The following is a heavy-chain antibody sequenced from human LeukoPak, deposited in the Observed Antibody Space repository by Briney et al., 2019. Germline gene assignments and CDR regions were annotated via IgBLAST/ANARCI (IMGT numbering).Heavy chain of an antibody. D-gene: IGHD2-2*01. J-gene: IGHJ4*02. Sequence: TGGSLRLSCAASGFTFDDYAMHWVRQAPGKGLEWVSGISWNSGSIGYADSVKGRFTISRDNAKNSLYLQMNSLRAEDTALYYCAKANVVVPAATYFDYWGQGTLVTVSS. CDR3: AKANVVVPAATYFDY. CDR1: GFTFDDYA. V-gene: IGHV3-9*01. CDR2: ISWNSGSI.